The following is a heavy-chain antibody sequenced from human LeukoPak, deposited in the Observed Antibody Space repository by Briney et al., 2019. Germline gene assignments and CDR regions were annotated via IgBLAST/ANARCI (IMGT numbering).Heavy chain of an antibody. CDR3: ARMGGGIQLWLPDDYYFDY. V-gene: IGHV1-18*01. CDR2: ISAYNGNT. D-gene: IGHD5-18*01. CDR1: GYTFTSYG. Sequence: ASVKVSCKASGYTFTSYGISWVRQAPGQGLEWMGWISAYNGNTNYAQKLQGRVTMTTDTSTSTAYMELRSLRSDDTAVYYCARMGGGIQLWLPDDYYFDYWGQGTLVTVSS. J-gene: IGHJ4*02.